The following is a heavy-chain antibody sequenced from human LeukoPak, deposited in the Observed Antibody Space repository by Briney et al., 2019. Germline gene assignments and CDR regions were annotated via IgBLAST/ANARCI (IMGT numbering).Heavy chain of an antibody. CDR3: ARDWDYYGSGSPHYDY. CDR1: GFTFSSYS. CDR2: ISSSSSYI. V-gene: IGHV3-21*01. D-gene: IGHD3-10*01. J-gene: IGHJ4*02. Sequence: GGSLRLSCAASGFTFSSYSMNWVRQAPGKGLEWVSSISSSSSYIYYADSVKGRFTISRDNAKNTLYLQMNSLRAEDTAVYYCARDWDYYGSGSPHYDYWGQGTLVTVSS.